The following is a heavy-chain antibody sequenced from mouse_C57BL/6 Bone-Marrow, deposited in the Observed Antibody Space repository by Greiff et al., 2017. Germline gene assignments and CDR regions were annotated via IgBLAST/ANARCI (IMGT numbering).Heavy chain of an antibody. Sequence: EVKVEESGEGLVKPGGSLKLSCAASGFTFSSYAMSWVRQTPEKRLEWVAYISSGGDYIYYADTVKGRFTISRDNARNTLYLQMSSLMSEDTAVYYCTKIYYYGSSPAWFAYWGQGTLVTVSA. J-gene: IGHJ3*01. V-gene: IGHV5-9-1*02. CDR1: GFTFSSYA. CDR3: TKIYYYGSSPAWFAY. CDR2: ISSGGDYI. D-gene: IGHD1-1*01.